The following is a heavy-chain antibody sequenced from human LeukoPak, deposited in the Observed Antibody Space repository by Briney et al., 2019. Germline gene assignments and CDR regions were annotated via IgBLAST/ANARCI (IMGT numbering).Heavy chain of an antibody. CDR1: GYSISSGYY. CDR2: IYYSGST. CDR3: ASLRKRGGAFDL. Sequence: SETLSLTCTVSGYSISSGYYWSWIRQPPGKGLEWIGYIYYSGSTSYNPSLKSRVTILIDTSKNQFSLSLRSVIAADTAVYYCASLRKRGGAFDLWGQGTVVTVSS. J-gene: IGHJ3*01. V-gene: IGHV4-61*01.